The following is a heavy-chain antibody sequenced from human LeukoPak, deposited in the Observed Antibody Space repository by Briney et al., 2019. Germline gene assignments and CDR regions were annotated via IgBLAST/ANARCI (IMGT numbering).Heavy chain of an antibody. CDR2: INQDGSAQ. V-gene: IGHV3-7*01. J-gene: IGHJ4*02. Sequence: GGSLRLSCGASGFTSRTSWMIWVSQAPGKGLEWVAKINQDGSAQYYVDSVKGRFTISRDNAKSLLYLQMNSLRAEDTAVYYCARSARWGQGTLVTVSS. CDR1: GFTSRTSW. CDR3: ARSAR.